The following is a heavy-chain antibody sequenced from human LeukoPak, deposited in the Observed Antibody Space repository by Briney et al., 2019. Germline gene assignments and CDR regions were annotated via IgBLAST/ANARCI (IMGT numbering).Heavy chain of an antibody. Sequence: PGGSLRLSCAASGFTFSSYNMNWVRQAPGKGLEWISYISGGGSTIYYADSVKGRFIISRDNDKNSLYLQMNSLRDEDTAVYYCARRSATGTNYFDYWGQ. CDR2: ISGGGSTI. V-gene: IGHV3-48*02. CDR3: ARRSATGTNYFDY. J-gene: IGHJ4*02. CDR1: GFTFSSYN. D-gene: IGHD6-13*01.